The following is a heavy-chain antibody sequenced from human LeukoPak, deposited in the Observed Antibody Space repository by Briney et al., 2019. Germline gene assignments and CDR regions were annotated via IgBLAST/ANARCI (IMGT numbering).Heavy chain of an antibody. J-gene: IGHJ4*02. D-gene: IGHD4-11*01. Sequence: PGRSLRLSCAASGFTFDDYAMNWVRQAPGKGLEWVSSISSSSSYIYYADSVKGRFTISRDNAKNSLYLQMNSLRAEDTAVYYCARDLQAARDYWGQGTLVTVSS. CDR1: GFTFDDYA. V-gene: IGHV3-21*01. CDR2: ISSSSSYI. CDR3: ARDLQAARDY.